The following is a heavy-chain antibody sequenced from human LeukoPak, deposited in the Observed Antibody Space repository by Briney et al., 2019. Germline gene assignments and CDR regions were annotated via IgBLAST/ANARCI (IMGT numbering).Heavy chain of an antibody. CDR2: ISSSSSYI. CDR1: GFTFDDYA. V-gene: IGHV3-21*01. J-gene: IGHJ3*02. Sequence: GGSLRLSCAASGFTFDDYAMSWVRQAPGKGLEWVSSISSSSSYIYYADSVKGRFTISRDNAKNSLYLQMNSLRAEDTAVYYCARSGFGFDAFDIWGQGTMVTVSS. D-gene: IGHD3-10*01. CDR3: ARSGFGFDAFDI.